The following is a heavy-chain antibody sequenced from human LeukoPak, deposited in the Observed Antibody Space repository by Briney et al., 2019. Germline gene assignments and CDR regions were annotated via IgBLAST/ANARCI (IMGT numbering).Heavy chain of an antibody. CDR3: ATTQQWLAFDY. J-gene: IGHJ4*02. D-gene: IGHD6-19*01. Sequence: SETLSLTCIVSGASVSSYFWSWIRQPPGKGLEYIGNIYYSGSTNYNPSLKSRVTISLDTSKNQFSLKLGSVTAADTAVYYCATTQQWLAFDYWGQGILVTVSS. CDR2: IYYSGST. CDR1: GASVSSYF. V-gene: IGHV4-59*02.